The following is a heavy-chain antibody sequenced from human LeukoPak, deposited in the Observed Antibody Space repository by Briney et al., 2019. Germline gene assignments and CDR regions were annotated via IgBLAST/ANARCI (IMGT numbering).Heavy chain of an antibody. CDR1: GGSINSGSYY. J-gene: IGHJ4*02. V-gene: IGHV4-61*02. D-gene: IGHD4-17*01. CDR3: ARDRGLRGLYDY. Sequence: PSQTLSLTCTVSGGSINSGSYYWSWIRQPAGRGLEWIGRIYTSGSTNYNPSLKSRVTISVDTSKNQFSLKLSSVTAADTAVYYCARDRGLRGLYDYWGQGTLVTVSS. CDR2: IYTSGST.